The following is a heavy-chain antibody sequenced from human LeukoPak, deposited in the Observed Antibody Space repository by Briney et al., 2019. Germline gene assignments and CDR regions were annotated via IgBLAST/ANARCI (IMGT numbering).Heavy chain of an antibody. J-gene: IGHJ4*02. Sequence: GGSLRLSCAASGFTFSSYIMNWVRQAPGKGLEWVSSISSSSSYIYYADSVKGRFTISRDNAKNSLYLQMNSLRAEDTAVYYCAREWGMLRQTDFDYWGQGTLVTVSS. CDR1: GFTFSSYI. CDR2: ISSSSSYI. CDR3: AREWGMLRQTDFDY. V-gene: IGHV3-21*01. D-gene: IGHD2-8*01.